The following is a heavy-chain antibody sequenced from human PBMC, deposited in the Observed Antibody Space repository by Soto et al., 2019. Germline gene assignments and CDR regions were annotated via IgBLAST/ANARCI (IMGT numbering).Heavy chain of an antibody. Sequence: SETLSLTCTVSGGSISNFYWSWIRQPPGKGLEWIVYVYYTGSTSYNPSLKRRVTFSADSSRGQFSLRLNSVTAADTAVYYCARTVLGPDLLADSFVDYYCYMDVWGQGTTVTVSS. CDR2: VYYTGST. D-gene: IGHD3-9*01. V-gene: IGHV4-59*08. CDR3: ARTVLGPDLLADSFVDYYCYMDV. CDR1: GGSISNFY. J-gene: IGHJ6*03.